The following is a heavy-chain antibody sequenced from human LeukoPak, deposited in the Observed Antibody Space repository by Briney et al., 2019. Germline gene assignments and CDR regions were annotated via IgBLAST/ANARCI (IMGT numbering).Heavy chain of an antibody. J-gene: IGHJ4*02. CDR3: ARYGLTAALDF. CDR1: GFTFSGYA. CDR2: IKPDGSEK. D-gene: IGHD2-21*02. Sequence: PGGSLRLSCAASGFTFSGYAMNWVRQAPGKGLEWVANIKPDGSEKFHVDSVKGRLTISRDNSKSSLSLRMNSLRAEDTAVYYCARYGLTAALDFWGQGTLVTVSS. V-gene: IGHV3-7*01.